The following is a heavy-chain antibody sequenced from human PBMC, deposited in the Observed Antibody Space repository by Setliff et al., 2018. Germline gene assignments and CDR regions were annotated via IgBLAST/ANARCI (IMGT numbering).Heavy chain of an antibody. CDR1: GGSISSHY. J-gene: IGHJ4*02. D-gene: IGHD6-13*01. CDR2: IYYSGST. V-gene: IGHV4-59*08. Sequence: SETLSLTCTVSGGSISSHYWSWIRQPPGKGLEWIGSIYYSGSTNYNPSLKSRVTISVDTSKNQFSLKLSSLTAADTAVYYCARGGQQLYYFDYWGQGTLVTVSS. CDR3: ARGGQQLYYFDY.